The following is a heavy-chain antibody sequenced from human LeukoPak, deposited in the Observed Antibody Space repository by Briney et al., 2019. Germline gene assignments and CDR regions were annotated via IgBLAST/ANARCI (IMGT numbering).Heavy chain of an antibody. V-gene: IGHV4-4*07. J-gene: IGHJ4*02. CDR1: GGSINSYF. Sequence: SETLSLTCTVSGGSINSYFWSWIRQPAGKGLEWIGRIYTSGSTNYNPSLKSRVTMSVDASKNQFSLKLTPVTAADTAVYYCARFCYGDYCFDYWGQGTLVTVSS. D-gene: IGHD4-17*01. CDR3: ARFCYGDYCFDY. CDR2: IYTSGST.